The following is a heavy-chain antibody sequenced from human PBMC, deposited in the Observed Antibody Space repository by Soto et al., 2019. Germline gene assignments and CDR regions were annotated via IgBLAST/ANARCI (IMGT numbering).Heavy chain of an antibody. D-gene: IGHD3-10*01. V-gene: IGHV3-23*01. CDR3: AKGHYYYGSGTPSPGY. CDR2: FSGSGRST. J-gene: IGHJ4*02. Sequence: GGSLRLSCAPSGFTFSSYAMGRVRQAPGKGLEGVSPFSGSGRSTYYADAVKGRCTISRDNSKNTLYLQMKSMRCEDTDVYVCAKGHYYYGSGTPSPGYWGQVTLVTVSS. CDR1: GFTFSSYA.